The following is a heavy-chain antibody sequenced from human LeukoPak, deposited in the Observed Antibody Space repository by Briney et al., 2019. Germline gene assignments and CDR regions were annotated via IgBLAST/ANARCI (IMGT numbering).Heavy chain of an antibody. CDR2: IRYDGSNK. J-gene: IGHJ6*03. CDR3: AREFLYYYYMDV. CDR1: GFTFSSYG. V-gene: IGHV3-30*02. Sequence: GGSLRLSCAASGFTFSSYGMHWVRQAPGKGLEWVAFIRYDGSNKYYADSVKGRFTISRDNAKNSLYLQMNSLGAEDTAVYYCAREFLYYYYMDVWGKGTTVTVSS.